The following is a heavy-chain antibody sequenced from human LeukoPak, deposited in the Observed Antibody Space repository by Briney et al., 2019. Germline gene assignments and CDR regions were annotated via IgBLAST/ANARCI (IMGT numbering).Heavy chain of an antibody. D-gene: IGHD3-3*01. CDR1: GYTFTGYY. V-gene: IGHV1-2*02. Sequence: ASVKVSCKASGYTFTGYYMHWVRQAPGQGLEWMGWINPNSGGTNYAQKFQGRVTMTRDTSISTAYMELSSLRSEDTAVYYCARGSVGYDFWSGYYDSDYWGQGTLVTVSS. CDR2: INPNSGGT. J-gene: IGHJ4*02. CDR3: ARGSVGYDFWSGYYDSDY.